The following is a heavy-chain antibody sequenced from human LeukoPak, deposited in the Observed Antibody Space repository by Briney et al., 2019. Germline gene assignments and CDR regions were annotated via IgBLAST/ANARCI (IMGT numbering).Heavy chain of an antibody. D-gene: IGHD1-26*01. CDR3: AHRSQVLVGATALYYFDY. Sequence: SGPTLVNPTQTLTLTCTFSGFSLSTSGVGVGWIRQPLGKALEWPDLIYWNDDKRYSPSLKSRLTITKDTSKNQVVLTMTNMDPVDTATYYCAHRSQVLVGATALYYFDYWGQGTLVTVS. V-gene: IGHV2-5*01. CDR2: IYWNDDK. CDR1: GFSLSTSGVG. J-gene: IGHJ4*02.